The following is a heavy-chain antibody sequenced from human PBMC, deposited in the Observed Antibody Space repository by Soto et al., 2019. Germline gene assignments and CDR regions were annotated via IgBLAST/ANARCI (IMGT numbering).Heavy chain of an antibody. V-gene: IGHV1-69*01. Sequence: QVQLVQSGAAEKKPGSSVKVSCKASGGTFSVYGISWVRQAPGQGLEWMGEIIPRFGTATYAPKFQGRVTRTADESTTTAYMEVSSLRSEDTAVYYCGRELNVYGYYRGQGTLGTVSS. CDR1: GGTFSVYG. CDR2: IIPRFGTA. J-gene: IGHJ4*02. D-gene: IGHD3-10*01. CDR3: GRELNVYGYY.